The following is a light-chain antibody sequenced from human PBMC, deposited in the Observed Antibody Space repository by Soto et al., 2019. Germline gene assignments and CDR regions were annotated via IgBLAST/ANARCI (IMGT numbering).Light chain of an antibody. CDR2: GVS. Sequence: EIVLTQSPGTLSLSPGXRATLSCRASQRLSASDIAWYQQKPGQAPKFLIYGVSSRATGIPDRFSGSGSGTDFTLTISRLEPEDFAVYHCQQYRSSPLITFGQGTRLEIK. V-gene: IGKV3-20*01. J-gene: IGKJ5*01. CDR3: QQYRSSPLIT. CDR1: QRLSASD.